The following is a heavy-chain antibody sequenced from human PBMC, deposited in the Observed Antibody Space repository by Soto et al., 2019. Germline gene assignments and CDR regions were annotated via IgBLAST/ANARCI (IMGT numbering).Heavy chain of an antibody. V-gene: IGHV3-48*04. CDR1: GFTFSSYS. CDR3: ASSEATATGERVWDAFDI. Sequence: GGSLRLSCAASGFTFSSYSMNWVRQAPGKGLEWVSYISSSSSTIYYADSVKGRFTISRDNAKNSLYLQMNSLRAEDTAVYYCASSEATATGERVWDAFDIWGQGTMVTVSS. D-gene: IGHD7-27*01. J-gene: IGHJ3*02. CDR2: ISSSSSTI.